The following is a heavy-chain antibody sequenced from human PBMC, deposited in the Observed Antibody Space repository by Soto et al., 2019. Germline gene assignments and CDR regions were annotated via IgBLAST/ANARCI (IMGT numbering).Heavy chain of an antibody. Sequence: GGFLRLSCAASGFTFSSYTMNWVRQAPGKGLEWISYISGGSTTIYYADSVKGRFTISRDNAKNSLYLQMNSLRDEDTAVYYCAREVVNAFDIWGQGTMVTVSS. J-gene: IGHJ3*02. CDR2: ISGGSTTI. V-gene: IGHV3-48*02. D-gene: IGHD2-15*01. CDR3: AREVVNAFDI. CDR1: GFTFSSYT.